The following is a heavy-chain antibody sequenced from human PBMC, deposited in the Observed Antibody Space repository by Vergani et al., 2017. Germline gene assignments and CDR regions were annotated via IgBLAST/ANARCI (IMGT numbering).Heavy chain of an antibody. Sequence: QVQLVQSGAEVKKPGSSVKVSCKASGGTFSSYAISWVRQAPGQGLEWMGGIIPIFGTANYAQKFQGRVTIPADESTSTAYMELSSLRSEDTAVYYCARVDXYGAGSYYQQEFDYWGQGTLVTVSS. J-gene: IGHJ4*02. CDR3: ARVDXYGAGSYYQQEFDY. CDR2: IIPIFGTA. CDR1: GGTFSSYA. V-gene: IGHV1-69*12. D-gene: IGHD3-10*01.